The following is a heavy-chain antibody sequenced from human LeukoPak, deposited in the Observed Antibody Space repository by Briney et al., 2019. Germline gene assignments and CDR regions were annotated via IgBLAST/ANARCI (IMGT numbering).Heavy chain of an antibody. CDR2: ISAYNGNT. CDR3: AREYRMTTFDY. Sequence: ASVKVSWKASGYPFTSYGTSWGRQAPGQLLDLMGWISAYNGNTNYAQKLQGRVTMTTDTSTSTAYMELRSLRSDDTAVYYCAREYRMTTFDYWGQGTLVTVSS. V-gene: IGHV1-18*04. CDR1: GYPFTSYG. D-gene: IGHD1-14*01. J-gene: IGHJ4*02.